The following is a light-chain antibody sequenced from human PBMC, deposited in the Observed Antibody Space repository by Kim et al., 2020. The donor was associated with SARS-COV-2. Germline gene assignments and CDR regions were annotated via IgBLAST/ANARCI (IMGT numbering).Light chain of an antibody. V-gene: IGKV1-9*01. CDR3: QQLEYYPIT. Sequence: ASVGDRVTIPCRASQGIGTYLAWYQQKPGEAPKLLIYAASTLQSGVPSRFSGSGSATDFTLTITSLQPEDFATYYCQQLEYYPITFGQGTRLDIK. CDR2: AAS. CDR1: QGIGTY. J-gene: IGKJ5*01.